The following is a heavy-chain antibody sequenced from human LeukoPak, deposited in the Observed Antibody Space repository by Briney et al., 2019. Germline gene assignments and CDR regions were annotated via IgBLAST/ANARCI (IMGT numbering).Heavy chain of an antibody. CDR2: ISGSGGST. CDR1: GFTFSSYA. CDR3: AKGLVAPWFRGRHDAFDI. J-gene: IGHJ3*02. Sequence: GGSLRLSCAASGFTFSSYAMSWVRQAPGKGLEWVSAISGSGGSTYYADSVKGRFTISRDNSKNTLYLQMNSLRAEDTAVYYCAKGLVAPWFRGRHDAFDIWGQGTMVTVSS. D-gene: IGHD3-10*01. V-gene: IGHV3-23*01.